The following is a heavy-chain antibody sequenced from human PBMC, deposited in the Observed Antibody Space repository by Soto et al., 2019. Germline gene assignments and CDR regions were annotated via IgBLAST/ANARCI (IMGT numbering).Heavy chain of an antibody. CDR3: TTVTTVDYYFDY. CDR1: GLTFSERY. Sequence: PGGSLRLSCAASGLTFSERYMDWVRQAPGEGLEWVGRIRKKTNSYTTEYAASVKGRFIISRDDSTNSLYLQMSSLKTEDTAVYYCTTVTTVDYYFDYWGQGTLVTVSS. V-gene: IGHV3-72*01. CDR2: IRKKTNSYTT. J-gene: IGHJ4*02. D-gene: IGHD4-17*01.